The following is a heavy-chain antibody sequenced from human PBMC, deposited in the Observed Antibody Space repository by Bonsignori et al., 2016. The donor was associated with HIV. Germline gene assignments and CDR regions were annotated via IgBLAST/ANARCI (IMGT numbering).Heavy chain of an antibody. CDR3: ARGQAPWAIAAAVYYFDY. J-gene: IGHJ4*02. V-gene: IGHV4-34*01. CDR2: INHSGST. Sequence: SETLSLTCAVYGGSFSGYYWSWIRQPPGKGLEWIGEINHSGSTNYNPSLKSRVIISIDTSKNQFSLKLSSVTAADAAVYYCARGQAPWAIAAAVYYFDYWGQGTLVTVSS. D-gene: IGHD6-13*01. CDR1: GGSFSGYY.